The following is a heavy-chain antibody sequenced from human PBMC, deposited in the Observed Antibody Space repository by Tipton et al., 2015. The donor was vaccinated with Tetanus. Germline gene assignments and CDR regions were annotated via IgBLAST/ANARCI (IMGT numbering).Heavy chain of an antibody. D-gene: IGHD4-17*01. CDR3: ARSYGDTFLFRLDY. CDR2: IPHSRSA. V-gene: IGHV4-59*01. Sequence: TLSLTCTVSGGSINDYYWGWIRQPPGMGLEWIGHIPHSRSASYNPSLKSRVTISLDTSKNQFSLTLRSVTAADTAVYYCARSYGDTFLFRLDYWGQGALVTVSS. J-gene: IGHJ4*02. CDR1: GGSINDYY.